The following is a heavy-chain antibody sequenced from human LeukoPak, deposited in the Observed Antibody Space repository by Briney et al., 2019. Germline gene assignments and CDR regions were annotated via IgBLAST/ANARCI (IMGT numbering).Heavy chain of an antibody. CDR2: INPNSGGT. D-gene: IGHD3-10*01. V-gene: IGHV1-2*04. Sequence: ASVKVSCKASGYTFTSYDINWVRQAPGQGLEWMGWINPNSGGTNYAQKFQGWVTMTRDTSISTAYMELSRLRSDDTAVYYCARGLGREWFGELLGVDAFDIWGQGTMVTVSS. J-gene: IGHJ3*02. CDR3: ARGLGREWFGELLGVDAFDI. CDR1: GYTFTSYD.